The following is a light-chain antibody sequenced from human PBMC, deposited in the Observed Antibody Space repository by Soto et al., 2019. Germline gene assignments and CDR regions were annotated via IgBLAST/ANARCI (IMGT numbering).Light chain of an antibody. CDR1: QSIDTN. J-gene: IGKJ5*01. V-gene: IGKV3-11*01. CDR3: QQRNDWPPIT. CDR2: GAS. Sequence: IVVTVSRDPLSLSMGERDTLSYRASQSIDTNLAWYQQRPGQAPRLLIYGASTRAAGIPARFSGSGSGTEFTLTISSLQPEDFAVYYCQQRNDWPPITFGQGTRLEIK.